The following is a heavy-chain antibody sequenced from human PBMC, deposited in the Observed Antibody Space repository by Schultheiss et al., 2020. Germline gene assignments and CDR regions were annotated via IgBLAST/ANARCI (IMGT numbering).Heavy chain of an antibody. CDR3: ARAHPTRNRRNWFDP. CDR2: IYYSGST. V-gene: IGHV4-34*01. D-gene: IGHD2/OR15-2a*01. CDR1: GGSFSGYY. J-gene: IGHJ5*02. Sequence: SQTLSLTCAVYGGSFSGYYWSWIRQPPGKGLEWIGYIYYSGSTYYNPSLKSRVTISVDTSKNQFSLKLSSVTAADTAVYYCARAHPTRNRRNWFDPWGQGTLVTVSS.